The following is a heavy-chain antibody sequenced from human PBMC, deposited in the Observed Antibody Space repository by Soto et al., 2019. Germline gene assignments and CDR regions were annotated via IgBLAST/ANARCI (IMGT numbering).Heavy chain of an antibody. V-gene: IGHV3-23*01. J-gene: IGHJ4*02. CDR3: AKVLSKNYYYPFDF. CDR2: ISGGSSVT. CDR1: GFTFSDYA. D-gene: IGHD3-10*01. Sequence: GGSLRLSCTASGFTFSDYAMTWVRQAPGKGLEWVSTISGGSSVTYYGDSVKGRFTISRDNAKKTLFLQLNRLSAEDTATYYCAKVLSKNYYYPFDFWGQGTQITVSS.